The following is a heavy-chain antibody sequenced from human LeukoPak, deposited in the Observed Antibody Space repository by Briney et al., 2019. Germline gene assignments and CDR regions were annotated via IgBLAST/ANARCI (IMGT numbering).Heavy chain of an antibody. CDR1: GGSISSYY. CDR3: ARFSTIAARFDY. Sequence: PSVTLSLTCTVSGGSISSYYWSWLRQPPGKGLEWIGYIYCSGSTNYNPFLKSRVTISVATSKNKVSQKLSSVTAADRDVYYCARFSTIAARFDYWGQGTLVTVSS. D-gene: IGHD6-6*01. J-gene: IGHJ4*02. V-gene: IGHV4-59*01. CDR2: IYCSGST.